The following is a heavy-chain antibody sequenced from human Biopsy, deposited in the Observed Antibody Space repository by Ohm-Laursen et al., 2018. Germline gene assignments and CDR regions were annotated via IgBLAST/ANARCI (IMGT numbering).Heavy chain of an antibody. D-gene: IGHD4-17*01. V-gene: IGHV3-30*03. J-gene: IGHJ6*02. CDR2: ISYDGSNK. CDR3: ARSYGDYWGDYYYGLDV. Sequence: SLRLSCTASGFAFSYYGLHWVRQAPGKGLEWVSLISYDGSNKYYAESMRGRFTISRDNSKNTLFLQMNSLRAKDTAVYYCARSYGDYWGDYYYGLDVWGQGATVTVSS. CDR1: GFAFSYYG.